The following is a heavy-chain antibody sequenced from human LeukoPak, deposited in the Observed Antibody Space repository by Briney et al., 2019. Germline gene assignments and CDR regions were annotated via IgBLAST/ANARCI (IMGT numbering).Heavy chain of an antibody. CDR3: ARGRPLLYSSGWSSDY. CDR1: GFTFSSSW. D-gene: IGHD6-19*01. CDR2: INSDGSST. Sequence: GGSLRLSCAAPGFTFSSSWMHWVRQAPEKGLVWVSRINSDGSSTSYADSVKGRFTISRDNAKNSLYLQANSLRAEDTAVYYCARGRPLLYSSGWSSDYWGQGALVTVSS. V-gene: IGHV3-74*01. J-gene: IGHJ4*02.